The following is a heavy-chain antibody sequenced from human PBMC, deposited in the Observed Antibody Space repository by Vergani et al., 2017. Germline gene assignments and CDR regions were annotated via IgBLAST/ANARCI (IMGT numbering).Heavy chain of an antibody. CDR2: IKGDGSAK. CDR1: GFTLSSHA. Sequence: VQLEESGGGVFQPGRSLRLSCEGSGFTLSSHAMPWVRQAPGKGLEWVAAIKGDGSAKQYVESVKGRFTISRDNAKSSLYLQMNSLRVADTAVYYCARGHPVGSYWGQGTLVTVSS. V-gene: IGHV3-7*01. J-gene: IGHJ4*02. D-gene: IGHD1-26*01. CDR3: ARGHPVGSY.